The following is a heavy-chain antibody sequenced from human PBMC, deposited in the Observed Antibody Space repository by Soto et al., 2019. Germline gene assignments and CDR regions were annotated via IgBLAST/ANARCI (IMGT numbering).Heavy chain of an antibody. V-gene: IGHV3-33*01. D-gene: IGHD3-22*01. Sequence: GGSLRLSCAASGFTFSSYGMHWVRQAPGKGLEWVAVIWYDGSNKYYADSAKGRFTISRDNSKNTLYLQMNSLRAEDTAVYYCAREGYYYDSSGYYPFDYWGQGTLVTVSS. CDR3: AREGYYYDSSGYYPFDY. CDR2: IWYDGSNK. J-gene: IGHJ4*02. CDR1: GFTFSSYG.